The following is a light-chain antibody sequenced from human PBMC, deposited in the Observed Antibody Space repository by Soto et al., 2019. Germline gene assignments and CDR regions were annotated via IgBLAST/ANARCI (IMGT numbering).Light chain of an antibody. V-gene: IGKV1-39*01. CDR1: QSISRY. CDR3: QQSYSTLL. J-gene: IGKJ4*01. Sequence: DIQMTQSPSSLSASVGDRVTITCRASQSISRYLNWYQQKPGKAPKFLIYAASSLQSGVPSRFSGSGSGTDFTLTISSLQPEDFTTYYCQQSYSTLLFGGGTKVEIK. CDR2: AAS.